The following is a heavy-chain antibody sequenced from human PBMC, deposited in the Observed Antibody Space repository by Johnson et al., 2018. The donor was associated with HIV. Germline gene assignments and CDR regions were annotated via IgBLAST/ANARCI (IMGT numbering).Heavy chain of an antibody. CDR3: ARDRDRLNWNYGALDI. D-gene: IGHD1-7*01. Sequence: QMQLVESGGGVVQPGRSLRLSCAASGFTSTNCARHWVRQAPGKGLEWVAVVSYDGSKKFYADSVKGRFTISRDNGNKEVYLQMDSLRVEDTAVYYCARDRDRLNWNYGALDIWGQGTMVTVSS. J-gene: IGHJ3*02. CDR1: GFTSTNCA. V-gene: IGHV3-30*04. CDR2: VSYDGSKK.